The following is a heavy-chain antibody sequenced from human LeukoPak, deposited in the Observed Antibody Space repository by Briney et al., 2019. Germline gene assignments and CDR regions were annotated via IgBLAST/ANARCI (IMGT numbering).Heavy chain of an antibody. CDR2: IYHSGST. Sequence: SETLSLTCTVSGGSISTYYWSWIRQPPGKGLEWIGYIYHSGSTYYNPSLKSRVTISVDRSKNQFSLKLSSVTAADTAVYYCARVGYSYGETFDYWGQGTLVTVSS. J-gene: IGHJ4*02. CDR1: GGSISTYY. D-gene: IGHD5-18*01. V-gene: IGHV4-59*12. CDR3: ARVGYSYGETFDY.